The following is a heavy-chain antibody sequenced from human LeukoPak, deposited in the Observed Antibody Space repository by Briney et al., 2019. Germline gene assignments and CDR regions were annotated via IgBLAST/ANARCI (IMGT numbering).Heavy chain of an antibody. D-gene: IGHD2-2*01. J-gene: IGHJ4*02. Sequence: GRSLRLSCAASGFTFSSHGMHWVRQAPGKGLEWVAVISYDGSNKYYADSVKGRFTISRDNSKNTLYLQMNSLRAEDTAVYYCAKDLGYCSSTSCSARANWGQGTLVTVSS. CDR2: ISYDGSNK. CDR1: GFTFSSHG. CDR3: AKDLGYCSSTSCSARAN. V-gene: IGHV3-30*18.